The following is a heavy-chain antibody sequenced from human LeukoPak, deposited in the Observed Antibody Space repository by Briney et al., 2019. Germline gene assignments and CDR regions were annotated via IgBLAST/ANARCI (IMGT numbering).Heavy chain of an antibody. CDR3: ARHGGYCSSTSCYCDY. Sequence: PGGSLRLSCAASGFTFSSFCMNWVRPAAGDGLEWVSSISTISHYIFHADAVNGRFTNSRDNAKTSLYMQMTSLRAENTAVYYCARHGGYCSSTSCYCDYWGQGTLVTVSA. CDR1: GFTFSSFC. CDR2: ISTISHYI. V-gene: IGHV3-21*01. J-gene: IGHJ4*02. D-gene: IGHD2-2*01.